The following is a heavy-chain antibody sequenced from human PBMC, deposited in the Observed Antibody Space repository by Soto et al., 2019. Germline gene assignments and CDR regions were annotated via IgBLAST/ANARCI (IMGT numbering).Heavy chain of an antibody. J-gene: IGHJ4*02. CDR3: ARDSAPSDYSNYDLAY. CDR2: INPSGGGT. Sequence: GASVKVSCKASGLTFTSYYLHWARQAPGQGLEWMGIINPSGGGTSYAQKFQGRVTMTRDTSTSTVYMELSSLRFEDTAVYYCARDSAPSDYSNYDLAYWGQGTLVTVSS. V-gene: IGHV1-46*03. D-gene: IGHD4-4*01. CDR1: GLTFTSYY.